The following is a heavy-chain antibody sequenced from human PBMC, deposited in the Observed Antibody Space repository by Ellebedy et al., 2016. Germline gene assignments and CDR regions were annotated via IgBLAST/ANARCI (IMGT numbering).Heavy chain of an antibody. CDR1: GFTFSSYW. Sequence: GGSLRLXXAASGFTFSSYWMSWVRQAPGKGLEWVANIKQDGSAKYYVDSVKGRFIISRDNAKYSVYLQMNSLRAEDTAVYYCARSGFNNLYIPQPWDYWGQGSQVTVSS. CDR2: IKQDGSAK. D-gene: IGHD1-14*01. CDR3: ARSGFNNLYIPQPWDY. J-gene: IGHJ4*02. V-gene: IGHV3-7*01.